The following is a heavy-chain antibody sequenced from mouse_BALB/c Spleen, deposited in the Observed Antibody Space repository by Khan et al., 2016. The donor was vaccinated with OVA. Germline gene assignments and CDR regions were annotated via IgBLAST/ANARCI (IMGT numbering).Heavy chain of an antibody. Sequence: EVKLLESGPGLVKPSQSLSLTCTVTGYSITSDYAWNWIRQFPGNKLEWMGYISYSGRTRYNPSLTSRISITRDTSKNQFFLQLNSVTTEDTATYYGARSVTITTVVATDFDYWGQGTTLTVSS. CDR1: GYSITSDYA. V-gene: IGHV3-2*02. J-gene: IGHJ2*01. CDR3: ARSVTITTVVATDFDY. D-gene: IGHD1-1*01. CDR2: ISYSGRT.